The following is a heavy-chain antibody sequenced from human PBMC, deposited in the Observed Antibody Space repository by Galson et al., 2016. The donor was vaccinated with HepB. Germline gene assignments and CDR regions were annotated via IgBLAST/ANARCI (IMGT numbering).Heavy chain of an antibody. CDR2: ISDSGTNI. CDR3: ERDVMGTWLYGFDL. CDR1: GFTFSPYN. J-gene: IGHJ3*01. D-gene: IGHD5-12*01. V-gene: IGHV3-48*02. Sequence: SLRLSCAASGFTFSPYNMNWVRQTPEKGLEWVSFISDSGTNIHYADSVKGRFTISRDNAENSLFLQMNSLRDEDTAMYYCERDVMGTWLYGFDLWGQGTMVTVSS.